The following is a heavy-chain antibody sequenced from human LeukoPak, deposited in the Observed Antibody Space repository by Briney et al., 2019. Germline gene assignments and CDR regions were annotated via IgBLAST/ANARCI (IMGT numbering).Heavy chain of an antibody. CDR1: GFSISSVYY. CDR3: ARARLSHAVTIHH. D-gene: IGHD6-19*01. Sequence: PSETVSCTCAVSGFSISSVYYWGWIRQSPGKGLEWIGSIFPTGKAYYNPSLESRATISVDTSKNQFSLNLKSVTAADTAVYYCARARLSHAVTIHHWGPGTMLGVSS. J-gene: IGHJ1*01. CDR2: IFPTGKA. V-gene: IGHV4-38-2*01.